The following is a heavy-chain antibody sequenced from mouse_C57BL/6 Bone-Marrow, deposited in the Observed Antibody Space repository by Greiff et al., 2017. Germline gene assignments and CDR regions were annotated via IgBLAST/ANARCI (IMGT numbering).Heavy chain of an antibody. Sequence: EVQRVDSGGDLVKPGGSLKLSCAASGFTFSSYGMSWVRQTPDKRLEWVATISSGGSYTYYPDSVKGRFTISRDNAKNTLYLQMSSLKSEDTAMYYCARNSGSSWFAYWGQGTLVTVSA. CDR1: GFTFSSYG. CDR3: ARNSGSSWFAY. J-gene: IGHJ3*01. D-gene: IGHD1-1*01. V-gene: IGHV5-6*01. CDR2: ISSGGSYT.